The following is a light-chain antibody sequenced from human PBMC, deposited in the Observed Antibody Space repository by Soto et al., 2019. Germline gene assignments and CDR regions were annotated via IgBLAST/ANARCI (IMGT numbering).Light chain of an antibody. Sequence: IVMTQSPATLSVSPGERATLSCRASHSIGRNLAWYQQKPGQAPRLLIYDASIRATGFPARFSGSGSGTEFTLTISSLQSEDFAVYFCQQYNNWWTVGQGTKVEIK. J-gene: IGKJ1*01. V-gene: IGKV3-15*01. CDR3: QQYNNWWT. CDR1: HSIGRN. CDR2: DAS.